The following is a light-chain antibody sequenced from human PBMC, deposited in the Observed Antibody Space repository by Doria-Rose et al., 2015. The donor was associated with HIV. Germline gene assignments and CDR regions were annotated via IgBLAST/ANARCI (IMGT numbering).Light chain of an antibody. CDR1: QSFSSTY. CDR3: HQYGTSWT. J-gene: IGKJ1*01. Sequence: EIVLTQSPGTLSLSPGERATLSCRASQSFSSTYLAWYQQKPGQAPSLLIYDGSTSATGIPDRFSASGSGTDLTLTINRLEPGDFALYYCHQYGTSWTFGRGTKVEI. CDR2: DGS. V-gene: IGKV3-20*01.